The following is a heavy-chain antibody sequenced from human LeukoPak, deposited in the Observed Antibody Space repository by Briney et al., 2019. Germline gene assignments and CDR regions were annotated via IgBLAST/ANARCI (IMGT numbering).Heavy chain of an antibody. J-gene: IGHJ3*02. V-gene: IGHV3-30*02. Sequence: GRSLRLSCAASGFTFSSYGMHWVRQAPGKGLEWVAFIRYDGSNKYYADSVKGRFTISRDNSKNTLYLQMNSLRAEDTAVYYCAKGYAMAKTSGAFDIWGQGTMVTVSS. CDR1: GFTFSSYG. CDR3: AKGYAMAKTSGAFDI. D-gene: IGHD5-24*01. CDR2: IRYDGSNK.